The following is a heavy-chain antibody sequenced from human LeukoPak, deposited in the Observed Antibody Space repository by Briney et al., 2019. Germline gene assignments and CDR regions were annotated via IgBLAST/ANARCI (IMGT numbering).Heavy chain of an antibody. CDR1: GFTFSNYW. CDR2: ISYDGSNK. V-gene: IGHV3-30-3*01. CDR3: ARRLQFDY. J-gene: IGHJ4*02. Sequence: PGGSLRLSCAASGFTFSNYWMHWVRQAPGKGLEWVAVISYDGSNKYYADSVKGRFTISRDNSKNTLYLQMNSLRAEDTAVYYCARRLQFDYWGQGTLVTVSS.